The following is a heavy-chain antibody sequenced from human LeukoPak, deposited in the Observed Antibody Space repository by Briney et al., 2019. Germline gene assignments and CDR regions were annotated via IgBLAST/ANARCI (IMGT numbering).Heavy chain of an antibody. CDR2: INHSGST. V-gene: IGHV4-39*07. CDR1: GGSISSGGYY. J-gene: IGHJ4*02. CDR3: ARGPIGGYSGYDYLRAGPRGFDY. Sequence: SEALSLTCTVSGGSISSGGYYWSWIRQHPGKGLEWIGEINHSGSTNYNPSLKSRVTISVDTSKNQFSLKLSSVTAADTAVYYCARGPIGGYSGYDYLRAGPRGFDYWGQGTLVTVSS. D-gene: IGHD5-12*01.